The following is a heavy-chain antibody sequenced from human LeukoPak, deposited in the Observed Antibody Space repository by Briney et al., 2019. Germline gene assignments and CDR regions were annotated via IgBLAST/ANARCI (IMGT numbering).Heavy chain of an antibody. D-gene: IGHD3-22*01. Sequence: SETLSLTCTVSGGSISSYYWNWIRQPPGKGLEWIGYIYYSGNTNYNPSLKSRVTMSVDTSKNQFSLKLSSVTAADTTVYYCATYYYGGTGYYYRGFHIWGQGTMVTVS. CDR3: ATYYYGGTGYYYRGFHI. CDR1: GGSISSYY. CDR2: IYYSGNT. J-gene: IGHJ3*02. V-gene: IGHV4-59*01.